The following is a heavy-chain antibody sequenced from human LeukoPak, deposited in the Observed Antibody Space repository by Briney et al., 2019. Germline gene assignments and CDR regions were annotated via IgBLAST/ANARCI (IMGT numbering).Heavy chain of an antibody. D-gene: IGHD3-3*01. CDR2: INPNSGGT. J-gene: IGHJ4*02. Sequence: VASVKVSCKASGYTFTGYYMHWVRQALGQGLEWMGWINPNSGGTNYAQKFQGRVTMTRDTSIGTAYMELSRLRSDDTAVYYCARPLRYYDFWSGYYHWGQGTLVTVSS. CDR1: GYTFTGYY. V-gene: IGHV1-2*02. CDR3: ARPLRYYDFWSGYYH.